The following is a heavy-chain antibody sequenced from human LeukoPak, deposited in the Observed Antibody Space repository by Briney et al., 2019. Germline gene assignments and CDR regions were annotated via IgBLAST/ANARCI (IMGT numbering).Heavy chain of an antibody. CDR3: ARAIPAAIYFDY. V-gene: IGHV3-21*04. D-gene: IGHD2-2*01. CDR2: ISSSSSYI. CDR1: GFTFSSYS. J-gene: IGHJ4*02. Sequence: GGSLRLSCAASGFTFSSYSMNWVRQAPGKGLEWVSSISSSSSYIYYADSVKGRFTISRDNSKNTLYLQMNSLRAEDTAVYYCARAIPAAIYFDYWGQGTLVTVS.